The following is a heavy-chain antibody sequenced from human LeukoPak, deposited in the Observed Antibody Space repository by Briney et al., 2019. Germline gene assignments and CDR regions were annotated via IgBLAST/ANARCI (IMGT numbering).Heavy chain of an antibody. CDR1: GGSISYYY. D-gene: IGHD2-2*03. Sequence: PSETLSLTCTVSGGSISYYYWNWIRQPPGKGLEWIGYIYYSGSTNSDPALKSRVTISVDTSKNQFSLKLSSVTAADTAVYYCARSSTWMGDAFHIWGQGTMVTVSS. CDR2: IYYSGST. J-gene: IGHJ3*02. CDR3: ARSSTWMGDAFHI. V-gene: IGHV4-59*01.